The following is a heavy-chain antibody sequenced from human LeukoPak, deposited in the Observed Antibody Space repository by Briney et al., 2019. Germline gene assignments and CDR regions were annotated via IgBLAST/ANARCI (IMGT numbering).Heavy chain of an antibody. CDR1: GYTFTTYA. J-gene: IGHJ5*02. CDR2: INTNTGNP. Sequence: GASVKVSCKASGYTFTTYAMNWVRQAPGQGLEWMGWINTNTGNPTYAQGFTGRFVFSLDTSVSTAYLQISSLKAEDTAVYYCARDLATDYYDSSGYRRFMGFDPWGQGTLVTVSS. V-gene: IGHV7-4-1*02. D-gene: IGHD3-22*01. CDR3: ARDLATDYYDSSGYRRFMGFDP.